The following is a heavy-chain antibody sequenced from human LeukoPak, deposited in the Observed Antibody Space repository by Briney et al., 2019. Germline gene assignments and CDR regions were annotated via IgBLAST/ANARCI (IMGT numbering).Heavy chain of an antibody. CDR3: ARQDILTAYYGVDS. CDR1: GFTFNSYW. V-gene: IGHV3-74*01. CDR2: INGDGTET. J-gene: IGHJ4*02. Sequence: GGSLRLSCEASGFTFNSYWMHWVRQAPGEGLVWVSRINGDGTETEYADSVKGRFAISRGNAKSTLYLQMHSLRGEDTAIYHCARQDILTAYYGVDSWGQGTLVTVSS. D-gene: IGHD3-9*01.